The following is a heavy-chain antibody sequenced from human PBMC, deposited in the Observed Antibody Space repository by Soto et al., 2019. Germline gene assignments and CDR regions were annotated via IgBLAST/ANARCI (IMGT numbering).Heavy chain of an antibody. D-gene: IGHD4-17*01. J-gene: IGHJ4*02. CDR2: IYYSGST. CDR1: GGSISSGGYY. CDR3: ARAGDYGGNAIDY. V-gene: IGHV4-31*03. Sequence: SETLSLTCTVSGGSISSGGYYWSWIRQHPGKGLEWIGYIYYSGSTYYNPSLKSRVTISVDTSKNQFSLKLSSVTAADTAVYYCARAGDYGGNAIDYWGQGTLVTSPQ.